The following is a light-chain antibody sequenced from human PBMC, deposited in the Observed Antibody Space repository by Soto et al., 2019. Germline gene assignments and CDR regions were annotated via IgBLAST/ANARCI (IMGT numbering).Light chain of an antibody. Sequence: QSALTQPAAVSGSPGQSITISCTGTSSDVGLYNLVSWYQQLPGKAPKLIIYEVNERPSGISDRFSGSKSGNTASLTISGLQDEDEAEYDCGSYVGSSILMFGGGTELTVL. J-gene: IGLJ3*02. CDR3: GSYVGSSILM. V-gene: IGLV2-23*02. CDR2: EVN. CDR1: SSDVGLYNL.